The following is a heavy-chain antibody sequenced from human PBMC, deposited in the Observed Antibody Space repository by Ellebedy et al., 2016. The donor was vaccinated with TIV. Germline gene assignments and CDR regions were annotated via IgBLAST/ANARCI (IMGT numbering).Heavy chain of an antibody. V-gene: IGHV1-46*01. CDR1: GYTFTDYY. CDR2: IIPSGGTT. CDR3: VREKAGGTFDY. Sequence: AASVKVSCKASGYTFTDYYIHWVRQAPGQGLEWMGIIIPSGGTTNYAQKFQGRGTMTRDTSTSTVSMELSSLRSEDTAVYYCVREKAGGTFDYWGQGTLVTVSS. D-gene: IGHD6-13*01. J-gene: IGHJ4*02.